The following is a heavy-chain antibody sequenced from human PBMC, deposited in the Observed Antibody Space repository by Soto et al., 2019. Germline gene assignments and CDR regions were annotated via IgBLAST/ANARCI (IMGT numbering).Heavy chain of an antibody. CDR1: GGTFSSYY. Sequence: SETLSLSCSIYGGTFSSYYGNWLRRPPGKGLEWVGEITHSGNTNYNPYLKSRVTISVDTSNNQFSLKLNSVTAADTAVYYCACSGPAVLNEFDYPDMDVWGQGTTVTVSS. V-gene: IGHV4-34*08. J-gene: IGHJ6*02. CDR3: ACSGPAVLNEFDYPDMDV. CDR2: ITHSGNT. D-gene: IGHD2-2*01.